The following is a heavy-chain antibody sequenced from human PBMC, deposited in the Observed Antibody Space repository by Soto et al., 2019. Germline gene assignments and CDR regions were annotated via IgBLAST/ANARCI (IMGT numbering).Heavy chain of an antibody. D-gene: IGHD3-16*01. J-gene: IGHJ5*02. Sequence: QVELVQSGAQVERPGASVKLSCKASGYSFTDYYIHWVRQAPGQGLEWLGWINANGGATNYAEKFQDRLTLTRDTYIDTAFMELTRLTSDDTALYFSARGRSLFTWSWGQGTRVAVAS. CDR2: INANGGAT. V-gene: IGHV1-2*02. CDR1: GYSFTDYY. CDR3: ARGRSLFTWS.